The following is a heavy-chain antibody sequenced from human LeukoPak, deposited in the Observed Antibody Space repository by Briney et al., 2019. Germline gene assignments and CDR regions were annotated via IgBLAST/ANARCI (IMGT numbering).Heavy chain of an antibody. V-gene: IGHV3-53*01. CDR1: GFIVSSNF. Sequence: GGSLRLSCGVSGFIVSSNFMTWVRQSPGKGLEWVSIMYYSGTTHYADSVKGRFTISRDNSKNTVYLQMNSLRDDDTAVYYCARARGVGELFFGSWGQGTLVTVSS. D-gene: IGHD3-10*01. J-gene: IGHJ4*02. CDR3: ARARGVGELFFGS. CDR2: MYYSGTT.